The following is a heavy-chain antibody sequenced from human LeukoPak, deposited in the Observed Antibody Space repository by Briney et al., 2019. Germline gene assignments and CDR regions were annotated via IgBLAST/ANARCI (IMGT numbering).Heavy chain of an antibody. D-gene: IGHD4-11*01. CDR3: AKAGRNYHNWLDP. V-gene: IGHV3-30*18. CDR2: PSYDGTAK. J-gene: IGHJ5*02. Sequence: PGRSLRLSRAASGXDFSGYGMHWVRQAPAKGLEWVAVPSYDGTAKFYAHFVEGRFTVSRDNSKNTLYLQMNTLRAEDTAVYYCAKAGRNYHNWLDPWGQGTLVTVSS. CDR1: GXDFSGYG.